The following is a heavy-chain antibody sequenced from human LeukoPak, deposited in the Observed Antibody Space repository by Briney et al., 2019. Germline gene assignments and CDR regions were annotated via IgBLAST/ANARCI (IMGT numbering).Heavy chain of an antibody. CDR1: GYTFTSYG. CDR2: ISAYNGNT. J-gene: IGHJ6*02. CDR3: AREPVVVVAPIYGMDV. Sequence: AASVKVSCKASGYTFTSYGISWVRQAPGQGLEWMGWISAYNGNTNYAQKLQGRVTMTTDISTSTAYMELRSLRSDDTAVYYCAREPVVVVAPIYGMDVWGQGTTVTVSS. D-gene: IGHD2-15*01. V-gene: IGHV1-18*01.